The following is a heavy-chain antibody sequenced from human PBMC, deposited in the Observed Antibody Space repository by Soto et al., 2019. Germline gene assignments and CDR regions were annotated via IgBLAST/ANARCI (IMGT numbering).Heavy chain of an antibody. CDR2: ISSSHSTI. CDR1: GFTFSSYS. V-gene: IGHV3-48*01. CDR3: ARAGYGSSWYSDY. J-gene: IGHJ4*02. D-gene: IGHD6-13*01. Sequence: GGSLRLSCAASGFTFSSYSMNWVRQAPGKGLEWVSYISSSHSTIYYADSVKGRFTISRDNANNSLYLQMNNLRAEDTALYSCARAGYGSSWYSDYWGPGTLVTVSS.